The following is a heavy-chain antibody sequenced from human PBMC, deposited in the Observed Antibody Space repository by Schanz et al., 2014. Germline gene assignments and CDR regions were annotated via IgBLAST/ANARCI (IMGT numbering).Heavy chain of an antibody. Sequence: QVQLVQSGAEVKQPGASVKVSCKASGYTFTTYYIHWVRQAPGQGLEWMGKINPSSGTTRIAQNCQGRLTVTRDTSTSTVNMELSSLRSEDTAVYYCARGGFFDSTGFDSWGQGTLVTVSS. D-gene: IGHD3-22*01. V-gene: IGHV1-46*01. CDR1: GYTFTTYY. CDR2: INPSSGTT. J-gene: IGHJ4*02. CDR3: ARGGFFDSTGFDS.